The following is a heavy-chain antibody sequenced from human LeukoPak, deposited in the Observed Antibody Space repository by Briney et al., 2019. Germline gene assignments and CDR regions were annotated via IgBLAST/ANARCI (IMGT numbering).Heavy chain of an antibody. Sequence: PGGSLRLSCAASGFTFSSYGMSWVRQAPGKGLEWVSGIGGTGSRTHYADSVKGRFTISRDNSKNTLYLQMNRLRAEDTAVYYCANLYSYGSGSYCWGQGTLVTVSS. CDR1: GFTFSSYG. V-gene: IGHV3-23*01. D-gene: IGHD3-10*01. J-gene: IGHJ4*02. CDR3: ANLYSYGSGSYC. CDR2: IGGTGSRT.